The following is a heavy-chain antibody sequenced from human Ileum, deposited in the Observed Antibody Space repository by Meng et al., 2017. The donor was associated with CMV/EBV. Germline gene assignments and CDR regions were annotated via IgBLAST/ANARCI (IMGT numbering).Heavy chain of an antibody. CDR3: TTRGLGFDSSLFDF. Sequence: SGPGLVKPSETLSLSCTVSGGSINSNNYFWGWIRQAPGKGPEWIGSIHYNEKTYYNPPFKSRVTISVDTSNKQVSLNLNSVTAADTAVYYCTTRGLGFDSSLFDFWGQGTLVTVSS. J-gene: IGHJ4*02. D-gene: IGHD3-22*01. CDR1: GGSINSNNYF. V-gene: IGHV4-39*07. CDR2: IHYNEKT.